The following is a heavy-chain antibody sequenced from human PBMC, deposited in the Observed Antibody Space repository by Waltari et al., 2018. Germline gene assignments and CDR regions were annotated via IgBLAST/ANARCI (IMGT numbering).Heavy chain of an antibody. Sequence: QVQLQESGPGLVKPSETLSLTCTVSGGSISSHYWSWIRQPPGKGLEWIGYIYYSGSTYYNPSLKSRVTISVDTSKNQFSLKLSSVTAADTAVYYCARDLPMTTVTTADAFDIWGQGTMVTVSS. V-gene: IGHV4-59*11. J-gene: IGHJ3*02. D-gene: IGHD4-17*01. CDR3: ARDLPMTTVTTADAFDI. CDR1: GGSISSHY. CDR2: IYYSGST.